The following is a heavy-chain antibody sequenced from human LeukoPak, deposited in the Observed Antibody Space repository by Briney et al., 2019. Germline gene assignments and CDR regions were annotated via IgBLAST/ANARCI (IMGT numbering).Heavy chain of an antibody. J-gene: IGHJ4*02. CDR3: ARDGGPNFDAHAN. Sequence: PSETLSLTCTVSGGSISSGSYYWSWIRQPAGTGLEWIGRIYTSGSTNYNPSLKSRVTISVDTSKNQFSLKLSSVTAADTAVYYCARDGGPNFDAHANWGQGTLVTVSS. CDR2: IYTSGST. D-gene: IGHD3-16*01. V-gene: IGHV4-61*02. CDR1: GGSISSGSYY.